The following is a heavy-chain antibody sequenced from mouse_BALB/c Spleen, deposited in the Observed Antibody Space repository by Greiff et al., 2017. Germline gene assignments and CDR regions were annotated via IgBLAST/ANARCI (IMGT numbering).Heavy chain of an antibody. CDR1: GFTFSSFG. CDR3: ARSGDYDGFAY. Sequence: VKLMESGGGLVQPGGSRKLSCAASGFTFSSFGMHWVRQAPEKGLEWVAYISSGSSTIYYADTVKGRFTISRDNPKNTLFLQMTSLRSEDTAMYYCARSGDYDGFAYWGQGALVTVSA. CDR2: ISSGSSTI. D-gene: IGHD2-4*01. J-gene: IGHJ3*01. V-gene: IGHV5-17*02.